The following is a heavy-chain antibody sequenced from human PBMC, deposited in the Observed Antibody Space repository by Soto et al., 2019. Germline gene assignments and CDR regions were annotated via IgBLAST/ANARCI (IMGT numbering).Heavy chain of an antibody. CDR2: MYYNGSP. CDR3: AGRRDWLFFDF. CDR1: GASTRGYY. D-gene: IGHD3-9*01. J-gene: IGHJ4*02. Sequence: SETLSLTCTVSGASTRGYYWSWIRQSPGKGLEWIGYMYYNGSPSYNPSLKSRVTISIDTPKNQFFLKLNSVTAADTAIYYCAGRRDWLFFDFWGQGALVTVSS. V-gene: IGHV4-59*01.